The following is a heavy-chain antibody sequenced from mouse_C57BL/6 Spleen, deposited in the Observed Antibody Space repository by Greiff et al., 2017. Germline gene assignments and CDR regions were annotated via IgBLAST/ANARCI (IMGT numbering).Heavy chain of an antibody. D-gene: IGHD1-1*01. Sequence: QVQLKQSGPGLVQPSQSLSITCTVSGFSLTSYGVHWVRQSPGQGLEWLGVIWRGGSTDYNAAFMSRLSITKDNSKSQVFFKMNSLQADDTAVYYCAKNDGSSYRAMDYWGQGTSVTVSS. CDR1: GFSLTSYG. J-gene: IGHJ4*01. CDR3: AKNDGSSYRAMDY. V-gene: IGHV2-5*01. CDR2: IWRGGST.